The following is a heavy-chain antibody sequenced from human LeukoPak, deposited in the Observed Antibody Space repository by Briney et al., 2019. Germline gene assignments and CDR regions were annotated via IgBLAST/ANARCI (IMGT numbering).Heavy chain of an antibody. CDR1: GFTFSNAW. V-gene: IGHV3-15*01. CDR3: TTVYYYDSSGYYQNTFDY. D-gene: IGHD3-22*01. Sequence: GGSLRLSCAASGFTFSNAWMSWVRQAPGKGLEWVGRIKSKTDGGTTDYAAPVKGRFTISRDDSKNTLYLQMNGLKTEDTAVYYCTTVYYYDSSGYYQNTFDYWGQGTLVTVSS. CDR2: IKSKTDGGTT. J-gene: IGHJ4*02.